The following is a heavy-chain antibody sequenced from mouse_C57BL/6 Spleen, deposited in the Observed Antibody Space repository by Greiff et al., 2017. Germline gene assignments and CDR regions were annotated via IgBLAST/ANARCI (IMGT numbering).Heavy chain of an antibody. CDR2: INPNYGTT. D-gene: IGHD1-1*01. Sequence: EVKLMESGPELVKPGASVKISCKASGYSFTDYNMNWVKQSNGKSLEWIGVINPNYGTTSYNQQFKGKATLTVDQSSRTAYMQLNSLTSEDSAVYYCARSGEFTTVVAPYAMDYWGQGTSVTVSS. CDR1: GYSFTDYN. CDR3: ARSGEFTTVVAPYAMDY. V-gene: IGHV1-39*01. J-gene: IGHJ4*01.